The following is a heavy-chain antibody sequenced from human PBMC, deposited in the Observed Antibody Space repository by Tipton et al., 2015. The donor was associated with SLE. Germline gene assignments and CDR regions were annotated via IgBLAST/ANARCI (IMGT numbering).Heavy chain of an antibody. Sequence: TLSLTCTVSGDSISSGYYWGWIRQPPGKGLEWIGSIYHSGGTYYNPSLKNRVTISVDTSKNQFSLKLSSVTAADTAVYYCARDIRRGHSGYDYHAFDIWGQGTMVTVSS. D-gene: IGHD5-12*01. CDR2: IYHSGGT. CDR1: GDSISSGYY. CDR3: ARDIRRGHSGYDYHAFDI. J-gene: IGHJ3*02. V-gene: IGHV4-38-2*02.